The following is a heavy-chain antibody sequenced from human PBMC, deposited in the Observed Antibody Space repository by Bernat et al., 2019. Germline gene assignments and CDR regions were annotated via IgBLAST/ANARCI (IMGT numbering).Heavy chain of an antibody. D-gene: IGHD6-19*01. Sequence: EVQLVESGGGLVQPGGSLRLSCAASGFTFSSYWMSWVRQAPGKGLEWVANIKQDGSEKYYVDSVKGRFTISRDNAKNSLYLQMNSLRAEDTAVYYCARVLVSSGWPYSFDYWGQGTLVTVSS. V-gene: IGHV3-7*03. CDR2: IKQDGSEK. CDR3: ARVLVSSGWPYSFDY. CDR1: GFTFSSYW. J-gene: IGHJ4*02.